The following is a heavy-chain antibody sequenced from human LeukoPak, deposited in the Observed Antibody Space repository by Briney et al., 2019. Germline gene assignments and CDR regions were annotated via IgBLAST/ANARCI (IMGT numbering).Heavy chain of an antibody. D-gene: IGHD3-10*01. CDR2: IRQDGSEK. Sequence: QAGGSLRLSCAASGFTFSSYWMSWVRQVPGKGLEWVANIRQDGSEKHYVDSVKGRFTISRDNSKNTLYLQMNSLRVEDTAVYYCARGPYGSGNYGYFDYWGQGTLVTVSS. CDR3: ARGPYGSGNYGYFDY. CDR1: GFTFSSYW. J-gene: IGHJ4*02. V-gene: IGHV3-7*01.